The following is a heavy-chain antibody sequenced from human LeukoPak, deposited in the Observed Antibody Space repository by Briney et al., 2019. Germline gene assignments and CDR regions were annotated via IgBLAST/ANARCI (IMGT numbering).Heavy chain of an antibody. J-gene: IGHJ4*02. V-gene: IGHV3-23*01. CDR2: ISASAGTT. CDR1: GFTFSGYA. D-gene: IGHD5-12*01. CDR3: AKDPASYEYYFDY. Sequence: GSLRLSCAASGFTFSGYAMSWVRQAPGKGLEWVSSISASAGTTYYADSVKGRFTISRDNSKNTLDLQMNSLRAEDTAVYYCAKDPASYEYYFDYWGQGTLVTVSS.